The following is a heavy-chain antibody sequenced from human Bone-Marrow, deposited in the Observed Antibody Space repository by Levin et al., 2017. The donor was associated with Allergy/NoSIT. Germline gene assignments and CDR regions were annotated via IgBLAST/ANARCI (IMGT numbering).Heavy chain of an antibody. V-gene: IGHV1-2*06. Sequence: RGESLKISCKASGYIFTDYYIHWVRQAPGQGLEWMGRINPDGGGTNYAQKFQGRVTMTRDTSISTAYLVLSRLTSDDTAVFYCATYRSRLDAWGAGTLVTVSS. CDR2: INPDGGGT. CDR3: ATYRSRLDA. D-gene: IGHD2-2*02. CDR1: GYIFTDYY. J-gene: IGHJ5*02.